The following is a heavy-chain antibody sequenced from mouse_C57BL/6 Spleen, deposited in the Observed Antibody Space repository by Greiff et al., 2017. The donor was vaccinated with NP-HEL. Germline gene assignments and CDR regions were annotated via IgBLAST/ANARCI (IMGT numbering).Heavy chain of an antibody. Sequence: VQLQQSGAELVMPGASVKLSCKASGYTFTSYWMHWVKQRPGQGLEWIGEIDPSDSYTNYNQKFKGKSTLTVDKSSSTAYMQLSSLTSEDSAVYYCAREYGSSYHYFDYWGQGTTLTVSS. V-gene: IGHV1-69*01. CDR3: AREYGSSYHYFDY. D-gene: IGHD1-1*01. CDR2: IDPSDSYT. J-gene: IGHJ2*01. CDR1: GYTFTSYW.